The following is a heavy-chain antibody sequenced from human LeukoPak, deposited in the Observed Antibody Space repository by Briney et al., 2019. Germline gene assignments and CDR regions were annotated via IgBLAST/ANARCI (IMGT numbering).Heavy chain of an antibody. V-gene: IGHV1-69*04. Sequence: ASVKVSCKASGGTFSSYAISWVRQAPGQGLEWMGRIIPILGIANYAQKFQGRVTITADKSTSTAYMELSSLRSEDTAVYYCARALSGKYYDRSAPGNWGQGTLVTGSS. CDR2: IIPILGIA. J-gene: IGHJ4*02. CDR1: GGTFSSYA. D-gene: IGHD3-22*01. CDR3: ARALSGKYYDRSAPGN.